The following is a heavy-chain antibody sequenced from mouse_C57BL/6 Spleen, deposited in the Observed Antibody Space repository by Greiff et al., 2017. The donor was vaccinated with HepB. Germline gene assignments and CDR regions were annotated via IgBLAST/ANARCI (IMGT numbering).Heavy chain of an antibody. J-gene: IGHJ3*01. CDR3: AQSCLAVAY. CDR1: GYAFSSYG. V-gene: IGHV1-80*01. CDR2: ICPGDGAT. D-gene: IGHD3-3*01. Sequence: QVQLQQSGAELVKPGASVKISCKASGYAFSSYGMNWVQQRPGKGLEWIGYICPGDGATYYDGTVKGKVTITADKAYSTVYMQMSSLTSEDSAVYFCAQSCLAVAYWGQGTLVTVS.